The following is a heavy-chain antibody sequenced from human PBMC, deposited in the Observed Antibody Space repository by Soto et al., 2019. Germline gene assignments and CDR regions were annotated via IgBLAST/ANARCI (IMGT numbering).Heavy chain of an antibody. D-gene: IGHD1-26*01. CDR1: GYTFTSYG. Sequence: ASVKVSCKASGYTFTSYGISWVRQAPGQGLEWMGWISAYNGNTNYAQKLRGRVTMTTDTSTRTAYMELRSLRSDDRAVYYCARESPSGSYSRIRCYYYGMDVWG. V-gene: IGHV1-18*04. CDR2: ISAYNGNT. J-gene: IGHJ6*02. CDR3: ARESPSGSYSRIRCYYYGMDV.